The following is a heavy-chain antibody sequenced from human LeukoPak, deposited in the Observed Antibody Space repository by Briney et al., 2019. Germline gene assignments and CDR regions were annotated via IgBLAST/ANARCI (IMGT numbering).Heavy chain of an antibody. CDR2: IRSKAYGGTT. CDR3: TRDPIEMATITLDY. D-gene: IGHD5-24*01. J-gene: IGHJ4*02. CDR1: GFTFGDYA. Sequence: GGSLRLSCTASGFTFGDYAMSWVRQAPGKGLEWVGFIRSKAYGGTTEYAASVKGRFTISRDDSKSIAYLQMNSLKTEDTAVYYCTRDPIEMATITLDYWGQGTLVTVSS. V-gene: IGHV3-49*04.